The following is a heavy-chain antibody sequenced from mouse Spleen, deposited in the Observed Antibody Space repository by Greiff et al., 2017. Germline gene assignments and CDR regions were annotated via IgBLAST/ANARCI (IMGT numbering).Heavy chain of an antibody. CDR2: ISNLAYSI. D-gene: IGHD1-1*01. J-gene: IGHJ3*01. CDR1: GFTFSDYG. CDR3: ARQDYYGSGDAY. V-gene: IGHV5-15*01. Sequence: EVQRVESGGGLVKPGGSLKLSCAASGFTFSDYGMAWVRQAPGKGPEWVAFISNLAYSIYYADTVTGRFTISRENAKNTLYLEMSSLRSEDTAMYYCARQDYYGSGDAYWGQGTLVTVSA.